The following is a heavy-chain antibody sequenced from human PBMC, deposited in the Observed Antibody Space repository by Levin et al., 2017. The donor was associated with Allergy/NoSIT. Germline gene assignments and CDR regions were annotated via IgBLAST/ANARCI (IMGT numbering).Heavy chain of an antibody. V-gene: IGHV4-4*02. CDR1: GGSISSSNW. CDR3: ARKYSSDNNWFDP. J-gene: IGHJ5*02. CDR2: TYHSGST. Sequence: PSETLSLTCAVSGGSISSSNWWSWVRQPPGKGLEWIGETYHSGSTNYNPSLKSRVTISVDKSKNQFSLKLSSVTAADTAVYYCARKYSSDNNWFDPWGQGTLVTVSS. D-gene: IGHD6-19*01.